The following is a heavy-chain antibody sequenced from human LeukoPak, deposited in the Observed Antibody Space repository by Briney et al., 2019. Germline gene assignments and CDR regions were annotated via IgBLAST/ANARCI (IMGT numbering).Heavy chain of an antibody. D-gene: IGHD4-17*01. V-gene: IGHV3-43*02. CDR3: AKALDYGDYEYFGY. CDR2: ISGDGGST. J-gene: IGHJ4*02. CDR1: GFTFDDYA. Sequence: PGGSLRLSXAASGFTFDDYAMHWVRQAPGKGLEWVALISGDGGSTYYADSVKGRFTISRDNSKNPLYLQMNSLRTEDTALYYCAKALDYGDYEYFGYWGQGTLVTVSS.